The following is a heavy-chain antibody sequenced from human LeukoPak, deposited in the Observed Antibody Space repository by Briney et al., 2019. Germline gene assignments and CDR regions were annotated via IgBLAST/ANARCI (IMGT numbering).Heavy chain of an antibody. CDR3: ARGPRNDP. V-gene: IGHV3-30*01. Sequence: DSVKGRFTISRDNSKNTLYLQMNSLRADDTAVYFCARGPRNDPWGQGTLVTVSS. D-gene: IGHD1-14*01. J-gene: IGHJ5*02.